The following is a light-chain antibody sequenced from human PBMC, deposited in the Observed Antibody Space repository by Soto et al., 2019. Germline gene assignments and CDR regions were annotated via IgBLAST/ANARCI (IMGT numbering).Light chain of an antibody. J-gene: IGLJ1*01. Sequence: QSALTQPASVSGSPGQSIAISCIGTSSDVGGYNHVSWYQQHPGKAPKLMIYGVGNRPSGVSDRFSVSKSGNTASLTISGLQAEDEADYYCSAYTSIHTYVFGTGTKLTVL. CDR2: GVG. CDR3: SAYTSIHTYV. CDR1: SSDVGGYNH. V-gene: IGLV2-14*01.